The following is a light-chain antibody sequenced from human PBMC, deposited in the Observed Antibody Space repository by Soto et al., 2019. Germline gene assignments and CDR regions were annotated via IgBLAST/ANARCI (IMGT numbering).Light chain of an antibody. CDR1: EDINDW. CDR2: DVS. Sequence: DIQITQSPSTLTASIGDRVXXXXXASEDINDWLAWYQQKPGKAPKFLIYDVSTLESGVPSRFSGSGSGTEFTLTISSLQPEDFATYYCQQYDSYPLTFGGGTKVDIK. CDR3: QQYDSYPLT. V-gene: IGKV1-5*01. J-gene: IGKJ4*01.